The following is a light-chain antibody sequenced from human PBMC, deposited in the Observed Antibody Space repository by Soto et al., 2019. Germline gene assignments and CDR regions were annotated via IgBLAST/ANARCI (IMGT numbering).Light chain of an antibody. CDR2: YDS. Sequence: SYELTQPPSVSVAPGKTARITCGGISIGSKSVHWYQQKPGQSPVLVIYYDSDRPSGIPERFSGSNSGNTATLIISRVEAGHEADYYCQVWDSSSDHVVFGGGTKLTVL. J-gene: IGLJ2*01. CDR1: SIGSKS. CDR3: QVWDSSSDHVV. V-gene: IGLV3-21*04.